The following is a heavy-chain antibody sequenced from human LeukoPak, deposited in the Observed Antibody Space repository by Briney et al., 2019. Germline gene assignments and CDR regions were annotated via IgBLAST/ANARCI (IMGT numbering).Heavy chain of an antibody. J-gene: IGHJ6*02. CDR3: ARVRTPYGYYGMDV. CDR2: IYYSGGT. CDR1: GDSISSYY. Sequence: PSETLSLTCTVSGDSISSYYWSWIRQPPGKGLEWIGYIYYSGGTNYNPSLKSRVTISVDTSKNQFSLKLSSVTAADTAVYYCARVRTPYGYYGMDVWGQGTTVTVSS. D-gene: IGHD3-10*01. V-gene: IGHV4-59*01.